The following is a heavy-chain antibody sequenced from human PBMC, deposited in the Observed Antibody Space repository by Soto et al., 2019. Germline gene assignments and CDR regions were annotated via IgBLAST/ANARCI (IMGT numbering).Heavy chain of an antibody. D-gene: IGHD2-15*01. CDR1: GGSINSYY. CDR3: AAAPRD. J-gene: IGHJ4*02. Sequence: SETLSLTCTVSGGSINSYYWSWIRQSPEKGLEWIGYIYGSGSTNYNPSLKSRVTISVDTSNNHFSLSLTSVTAADTAAYYCAAAPRDWGQGTPVTVSS. V-gene: IGHV4-59*01. CDR2: IYGSGST.